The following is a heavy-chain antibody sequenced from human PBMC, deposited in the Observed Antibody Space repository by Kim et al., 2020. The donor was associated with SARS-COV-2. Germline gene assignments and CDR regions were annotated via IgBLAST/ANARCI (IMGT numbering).Heavy chain of an antibody. Sequence: GESLKISCKGSGRSFTSYWIAWVRQMPGKGLEWMGIVYPADSDSRYSPSFQGQVTISAEKSISTAYLQWSSLKASDTAMYYCARLNGLNVLDYWGQGTLVTVSS. CDR3: ARLNGLNVLDY. CDR1: GRSFTSYW. D-gene: IGHD2-8*01. J-gene: IGHJ4*02. CDR2: VYPADSDS. V-gene: IGHV5-51*01.